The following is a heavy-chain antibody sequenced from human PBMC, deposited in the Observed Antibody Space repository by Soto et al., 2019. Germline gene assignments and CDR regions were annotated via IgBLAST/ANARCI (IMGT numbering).Heavy chain of an antibody. J-gene: IGHJ4*02. CDR2: IYSGGST. CDR1: GFTVSSNY. D-gene: IGHD6-13*01. Sequence: GGSLRLSCAASGFTVSSNYMSWVRQAPGKGLEWVSVIYSGGSTYYADSVKGRFTISRDNSKNTLYLQMNSLRAEDTAVYYCARVYSSSWYHFDYWRRGTLVTVSS. CDR3: ARVYSSSWYHFDY. V-gene: IGHV3-53*01.